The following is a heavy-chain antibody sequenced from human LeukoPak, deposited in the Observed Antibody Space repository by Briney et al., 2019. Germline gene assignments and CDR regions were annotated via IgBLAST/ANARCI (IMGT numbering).Heavy chain of an antibody. Sequence: SETLSLTCAVYGGSFSGYYWSWIRQPPGKGLEWIGEINHSGSTNYNPSLKSRVTISVDTSKKQFSLTLSSVPTADPTVYYFSRGRLHSTYYYDTSGYYCDYWGQGTLVTVSS. CDR3: SRGRLHSTYYYDTSGYYCDY. V-gene: IGHV4-34*01. CDR2: INHSGST. D-gene: IGHD3-22*01. CDR1: GGSFSGYY. J-gene: IGHJ4*02.